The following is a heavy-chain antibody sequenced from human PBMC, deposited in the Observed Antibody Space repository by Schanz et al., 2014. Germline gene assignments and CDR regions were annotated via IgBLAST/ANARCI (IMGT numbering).Heavy chain of an antibody. Sequence: QVQLVQSGAEVKKPGASVKVSCKASGYTFTSYGISWVRQAPGQGLEWMGWISPYNGNTNYAQKLQGRVTMTADTSTSTAYMELSSLRSEDTAMYYCATMWGYCTATACQILEVLDVWGQGTMVTVS. CDR3: ATMWGYCTATACQILEVLDV. CDR1: GYTFTSYG. J-gene: IGHJ3*01. CDR2: ISPYNGNT. V-gene: IGHV1-18*01. D-gene: IGHD2-8*02.